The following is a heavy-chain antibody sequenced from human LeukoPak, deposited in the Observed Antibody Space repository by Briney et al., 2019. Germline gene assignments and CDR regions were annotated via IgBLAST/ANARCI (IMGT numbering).Heavy chain of an antibody. V-gene: IGHV3-7*01. D-gene: IGHD2-15*01. CDR3: ARGLRPSWRTPHYFDY. CDR2: IKEDGSEK. J-gene: IGHJ4*02. CDR1: GFTFNYYW. Sequence: PGGSLRLSCAASGFTFNYYWMSWVRQAPGKGLEWVANIKEDGSEKYYVDSVEGRFTISRDNAKNSLYLQMNSLRAEDTAVYYCARGLRPSWRTPHYFDYWGQGTLVTVSS.